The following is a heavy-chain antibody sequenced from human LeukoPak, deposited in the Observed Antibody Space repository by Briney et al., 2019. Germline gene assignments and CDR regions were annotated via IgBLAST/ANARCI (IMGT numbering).Heavy chain of an antibody. D-gene: IGHD6-25*01. CDR2: IYTSGST. Sequence: SETLSLTCTVSGGSISSGSYYWSWIRQPAGKGLEWIGRIYTSGSTNYNPSLKSRVTISVDTSKNQFSLKLSSVTAADTAVYYCARRGRNSSGWQDYLWGQGTLVTVSS. CDR3: ARRGRNSSGWQDYL. CDR1: GGSISSGSYY. J-gene: IGHJ4*02. V-gene: IGHV4-61*02.